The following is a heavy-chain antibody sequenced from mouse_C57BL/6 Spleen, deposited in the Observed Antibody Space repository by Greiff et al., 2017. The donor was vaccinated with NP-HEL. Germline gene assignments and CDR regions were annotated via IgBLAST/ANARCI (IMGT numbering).Heavy chain of an antibody. V-gene: IGHV1-55*01. D-gene: IGHD4-1*01. CDR1: GYTFTSYW. J-gene: IGHJ2*01. CDR3: ARGGNVGRDFDY. Sequence: VQLQQPGAELVKPGASVKMSCKASGYTFTSYWITWVKQRPGQGLEWIGDIYPGSGSTNYNEKFKSKATLTVDTSSSTAYMQLSSLTSEDFAVYSCARGGNVGRDFDYWGQGTTLTVSS. CDR2: IYPGSGST.